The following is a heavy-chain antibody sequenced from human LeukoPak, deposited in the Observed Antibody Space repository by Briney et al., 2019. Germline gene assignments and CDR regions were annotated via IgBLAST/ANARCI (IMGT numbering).Heavy chain of an antibody. CDR3: ARASIAAAGYYLDY. J-gene: IGHJ4*02. CDR2: IYGGGST. CDR1: GFNVSTNY. V-gene: IGHV3-53*04. Sequence: PGGSLRLSCAASGFNVSTNYLSWVRQAPGKGLECVSVIYGGGSTNYVDSVKGRFTISRHNSKNTLYLQMNSLRTEDTAVYYCARASIAAAGYYLDYWGQGSLVTVSS. D-gene: IGHD6-13*01.